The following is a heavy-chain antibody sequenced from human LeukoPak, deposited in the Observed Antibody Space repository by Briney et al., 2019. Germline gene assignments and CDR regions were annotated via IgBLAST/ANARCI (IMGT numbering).Heavy chain of an antibody. Sequence: GGSLRLSCAASGFTFDEYAMHWVWQAPGKGLEWVSGISWNSGTIGYADSVKGRFTISRDNAKNSLYLQMNSLREEDTALYYCAKTNRRTFDYWGQGTLVTVSS. D-gene: IGHD3-16*02. V-gene: IGHV3-9*01. CDR3: AKTNRRTFDY. CDR2: ISWNSGTI. CDR1: GFTFDEYA. J-gene: IGHJ4*02.